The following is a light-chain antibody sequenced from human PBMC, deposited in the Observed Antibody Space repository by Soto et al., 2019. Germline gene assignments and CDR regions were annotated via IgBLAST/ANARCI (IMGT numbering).Light chain of an antibody. V-gene: IGLV2-8*01. CDR2: EFA. Sequence: QSALTQPPSASGSPGQSVTISCTGTPSDVGAYNYVSWYQQPPGKAPKVIIYEFAKRPSGVPDRFSGSKSGNTASLTVSGLQAEDEADYYCTSYAHSNILLFGGGTKVTVL. CDR3: TSYAHSNILL. CDR1: PSDVGAYNY. J-gene: IGLJ2*01.